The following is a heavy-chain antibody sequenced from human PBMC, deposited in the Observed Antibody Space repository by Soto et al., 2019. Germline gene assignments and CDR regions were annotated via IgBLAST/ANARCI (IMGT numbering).Heavy chain of an antibody. Sequence: QVQLVQSGAEVKKPGASVKVSCKASGYIFTSYGVSWVRQAPGQGLEWLGWINGYNGNTNYGQNFQGRVTMTTDTSTSTASMELRRLRFDDTAVYYCARMGDVPYYYYGMDVWGQGNTVIVSS. V-gene: IGHV1-18*01. CDR1: GYIFTSYG. CDR2: INGYNGNT. J-gene: IGHJ6*02. D-gene: IGHD3-16*01. CDR3: ARMGDVPYYYYGMDV.